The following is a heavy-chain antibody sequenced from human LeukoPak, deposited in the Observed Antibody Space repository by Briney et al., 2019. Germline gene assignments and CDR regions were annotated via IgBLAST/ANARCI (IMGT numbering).Heavy chain of an antibody. CDR3: ARDRLTRTQMGYYYYGMDV. Sequence: PSQTLSLTCTVSGGSISSGDYSWSWIRQPPGKGLEWIGYIYYSGSTYYNPSLKSRVTISVDTSKNQFSLKLSSVTAADTAVYYCARDRLTRTQMGYYYYGMDVWGQGTTVTVSS. D-gene: IGHD2-8*01. CDR2: IYYSGST. CDR1: GGSISSGDYS. J-gene: IGHJ6*02. V-gene: IGHV4-30-4*01.